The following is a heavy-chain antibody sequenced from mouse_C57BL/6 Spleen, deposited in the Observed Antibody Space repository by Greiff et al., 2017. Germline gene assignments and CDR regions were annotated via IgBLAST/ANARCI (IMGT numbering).Heavy chain of an antibody. J-gene: IGHJ3*01. CDR3: ARDDYSNPFAY. D-gene: IGHD2-5*01. V-gene: IGHV5-16*01. CDR2: INYDGSST. CDR1: GFTFSDYY. Sequence: EVNLVESEGGLVQPGSSMKLSCTASGFTFSDYYMAWVRQVPEKGLEWVANINYDGSSTYYLDSLKSRFIISRDNAKNILYLQMSSLKSEDTATYYCARDDYSNPFAYWGQGTLVTVSA.